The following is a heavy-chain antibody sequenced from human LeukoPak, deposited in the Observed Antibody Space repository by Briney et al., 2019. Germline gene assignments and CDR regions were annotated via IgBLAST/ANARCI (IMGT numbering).Heavy chain of an antibody. Sequence: GGSLRLSCAASGFTFSSYAMSWVRQAPGKGLEWVSAISGSGGSTYYADSVKGRFTISRDNSKNTLYLQMNSLRAEDTAVYYCATSYDSSGYYRRGDGYFDYWGQGTLVTVSS. CDR3: ATSYDSSGYYRRGDGYFDY. V-gene: IGHV3-23*01. CDR1: GFTFSSYA. D-gene: IGHD3-22*01. CDR2: ISGSGGST. J-gene: IGHJ4*02.